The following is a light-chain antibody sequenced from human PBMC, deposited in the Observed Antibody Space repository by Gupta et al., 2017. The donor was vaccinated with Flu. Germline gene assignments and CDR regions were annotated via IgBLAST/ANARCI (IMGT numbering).Light chain of an antibody. V-gene: IGKV2-30*02. J-gene: IGKJ1*01. CDR1: QRLVHSDGNTY. CDR2: KIS. CDR3: MHDVRCPVT. Sequence: DVVMTQSPLFLPVSLGQPASISCRSSQRLVHSDGNTYLHWFQQRPGQSPRRLIYKISNRDSGVPDRFSGSGSGTDFTLNISSVEAEDVGIYYCMHDVRCPVTFGQGTTVEIK.